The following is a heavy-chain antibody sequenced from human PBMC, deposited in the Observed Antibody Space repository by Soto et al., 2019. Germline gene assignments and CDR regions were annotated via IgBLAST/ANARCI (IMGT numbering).Heavy chain of an antibody. Sequence: QVQLQESGPRLVKPSGTLSLTCTVSGGSITNSNWWSWVRLPPAKGLGWIGDIYHAGSTKYNPSLERRVTMAVDTSNNQFALTLTSVTAADTAVYFCARGPPIVGNTTPLDSWGQGTLVTVS. D-gene: IGHD1-26*01. CDR1: GGSITNSNW. CDR3: ARGPPIVGNTTPLDS. J-gene: IGHJ4*02. V-gene: IGHV4-4*02. CDR2: IYHAGST.